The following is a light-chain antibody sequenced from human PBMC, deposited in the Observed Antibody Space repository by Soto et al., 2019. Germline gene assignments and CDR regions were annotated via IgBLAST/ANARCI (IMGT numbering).Light chain of an antibody. J-gene: IGKJ1*01. Sequence: DIQMSQSPSTLSASVGDRVIMTFRASQSFNSWLAWYQQKPGRAPKLLIYDASYLQDGVPSRFSGSGSGTEFTLTISSLQPEDFATYYCQQYRSYSWTFGQGTKVDIK. CDR3: QQYRSYSWT. CDR2: DAS. V-gene: IGKV1-5*01. CDR1: QSFNSW.